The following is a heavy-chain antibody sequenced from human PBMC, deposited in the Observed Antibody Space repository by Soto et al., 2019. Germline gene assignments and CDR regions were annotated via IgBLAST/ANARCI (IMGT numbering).Heavy chain of an antibody. CDR1: GGSFSGYY. V-gene: IGHV4-34*01. CDR3: ARPRERAVAAVYFDY. J-gene: IGHJ4*02. Sequence: QVQLQQWGAGLLKPSETLSLTCAVYGGSFSGYYWSWIRQPPGKGLEWIGEINHSGSTNYNPSLKSRVTISVDTSKNQFSLKLSSVTAADTAVYYCARPRERAVAAVYFDYWGQGTLVTVSS. CDR2: INHSGST. D-gene: IGHD6-19*01.